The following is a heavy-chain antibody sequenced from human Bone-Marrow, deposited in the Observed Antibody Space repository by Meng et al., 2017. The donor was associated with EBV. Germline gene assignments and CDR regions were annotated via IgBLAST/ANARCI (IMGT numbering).Heavy chain of an antibody. J-gene: IGHJ4*02. D-gene: IGHD3-22*01. CDR1: GCTFSSYS. CDR3: ASGYYDSSGYYFDY. Sequence: EVQLVESGGGLVKPGGSLRLSCAASGCTFSSYSMNWVRQAPGKGLEWVSSISSSSSYIYYADSVKGRFTISRDNAKNSLYLQMNSLRAEDTAVYYCASGYYDSSGYYFDYWGQGTLVTVSS. CDR2: ISSSSSYI. V-gene: IGHV3-21*01.